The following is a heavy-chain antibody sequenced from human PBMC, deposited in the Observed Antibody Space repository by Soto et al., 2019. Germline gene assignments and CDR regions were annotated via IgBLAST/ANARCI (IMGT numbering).Heavy chain of an antibody. V-gene: IGHV3-49*03. Sequence: GGSLRLSCTASGFTCGDYAISWFRQAPGKGLEWVGFIRSKAYGGTTEYAASVKGRFTISRDDSKSIAYLQMNSLKTEDTAVYYSPRESVTTDYWGEGTLVTVSS. CDR2: IRSKAYGGTT. D-gene: IGHD4-17*01. CDR3: PRESVTTDY. J-gene: IGHJ4*02. CDR1: GFTCGDYA.